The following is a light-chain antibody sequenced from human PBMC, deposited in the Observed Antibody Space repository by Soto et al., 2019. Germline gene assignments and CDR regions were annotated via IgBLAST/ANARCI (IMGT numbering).Light chain of an antibody. Sequence: QSVLTQPASVSGSPGQSITISCTGVRGEGGDSYLVSWYQHHPGKAPTVIIYEGFKRPSGVSPRFSASKSGNMASLTISGLKAEDEADYYCCSYAGSGTWFFGGGTKVTVL. CDR3: CSYAGSGTWF. J-gene: IGLJ2*01. CDR1: RGEGGDSYL. V-gene: IGLV2-23*01. CDR2: EGF.